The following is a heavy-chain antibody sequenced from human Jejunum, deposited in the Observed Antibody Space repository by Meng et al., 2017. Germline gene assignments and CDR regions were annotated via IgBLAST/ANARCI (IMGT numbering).Heavy chain of an antibody. D-gene: IGHD5-18*01. CDR3: ARGRYGSVGLDS. V-gene: IGHV3-74*01. Sequence: EVERVVYGECFVPSWGSLRLSCSVSGLNLSSTWLQWVRQTPGRGRLWVKRIHSDGIRKIYADSVKGRFTISRDNGKNMLYLQLISLRAEDTAVYYCARGRYGSVGLDSWGQGTLVTVSS. CDR2: IHSDGIRK. J-gene: IGHJ4*02. CDR1: GLNLSSTW.